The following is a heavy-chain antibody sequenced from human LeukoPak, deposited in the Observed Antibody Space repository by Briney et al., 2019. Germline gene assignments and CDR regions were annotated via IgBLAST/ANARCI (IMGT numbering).Heavy chain of an antibody. CDR2: IYSGGST. CDR1: EFSVGSNY. Sequence: PGGSLRLSCATSEFSVGSNYMTWVRQAPGKGLEWVSLIYSGGSTYYADSVKGRFTISRDNSKSTLYLQMNSLRAEDTAVYYCAKDGPVGGSGWYYFDYWGQGTLVTVSS. CDR3: AKDGPVGGSGWYYFDY. V-gene: IGHV3-53*01. D-gene: IGHD6-19*01. J-gene: IGHJ4*02.